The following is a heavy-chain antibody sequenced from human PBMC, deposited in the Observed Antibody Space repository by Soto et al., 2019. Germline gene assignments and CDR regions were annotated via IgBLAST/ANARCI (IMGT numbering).Heavy chain of an antibody. J-gene: IGHJ4*02. D-gene: IGHD6-6*01. Sequence: GGSLRLSCAASGFTFDDYAMHWVRQAPGKGLEWVSGISWNSGSIGYADSVKGRFTISRDNAKNSLYLQMNSLRAEDTALYYCAKGPSSSSLLEGPRDWGQGTLVTVSS. CDR2: ISWNSGSI. CDR3: AKGPSSSSLLEGPRD. CDR1: GFTFDDYA. V-gene: IGHV3-9*01.